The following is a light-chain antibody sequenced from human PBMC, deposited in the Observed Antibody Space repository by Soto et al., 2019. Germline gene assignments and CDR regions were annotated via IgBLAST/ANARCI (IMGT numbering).Light chain of an antibody. V-gene: IGKV3-20*01. CDR1: QNIRGNE. Sequence: EVVLTQSPGTLSLSPGERATLSCRASQNIRGNELAWYQQKPGQAPRLLIYRGSSRATGIPDRFSGRGSGTAFTLTISRLEPEDFAVYYCQDYGHSAPWTFTQGPKVEIK. CDR2: RGS. J-gene: IGKJ1*01. CDR3: QDYGHSAPWT.